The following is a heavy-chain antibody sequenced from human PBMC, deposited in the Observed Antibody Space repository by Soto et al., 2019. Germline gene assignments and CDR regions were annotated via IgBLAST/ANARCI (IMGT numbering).Heavy chain of an antibody. CDR2: INHSGST. J-gene: IGHJ5*02. V-gene: IGHV4-34*01. D-gene: IGHD6-13*01. Sequence: SETLSLTCAVYGGSFSGYYWSWIRQPPGKGLEWIGEINHSGSTNYNPSLKSRVTISADTSKNQFSLKLSSVTAADTAVYYCARGGVYSSSLSNWFDPWGQGTLVTVSS. CDR1: GGSFSGYY. CDR3: ARGGVYSSSLSNWFDP.